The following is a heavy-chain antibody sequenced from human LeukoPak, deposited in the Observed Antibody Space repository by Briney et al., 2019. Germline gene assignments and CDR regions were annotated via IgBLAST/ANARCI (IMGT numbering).Heavy chain of an antibody. CDR1: GYTFTSYD. CDR3: ARGRIRYSSSRNWFDP. CDR2: MNPNSGNT. V-gene: IGHV1-8*01. J-gene: IGHJ5*02. D-gene: IGHD6-13*01. Sequence: ASVKVSCKASGYTFTSYDINWVRQATGQGLEWMGWMNPNSGNTGYAQKFQGRVTMTRNTSISTAYMELSSLRSEDTAVYYCARGRIRYSSSRNWFDPWAREPWSPSPQ.